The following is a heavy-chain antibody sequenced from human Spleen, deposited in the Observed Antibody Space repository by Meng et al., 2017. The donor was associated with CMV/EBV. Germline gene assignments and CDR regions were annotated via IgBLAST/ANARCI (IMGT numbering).Heavy chain of an antibody. D-gene: IGHD2/OR15-2a*01. V-gene: IGHV3-48*03. CDR3: ARFLDPLGYYYYYGMDV. CDR2: ISSSGSTI. Sequence: GESLKISCAASGFTFSSYEVNWVRQAPGKGLEWVSYISSSGSTIYYADSVKGRFTISRDNAKNSLYLQMNSLRAEDTAVYYCARFLDPLGYYYYYGMDVWGQGTTVTVSS. J-gene: IGHJ6*02. CDR1: GFTFSSYE.